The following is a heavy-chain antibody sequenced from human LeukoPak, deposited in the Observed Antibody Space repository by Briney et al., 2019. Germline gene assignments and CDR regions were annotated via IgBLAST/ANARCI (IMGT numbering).Heavy chain of an antibody. CDR3: ARGLAAAGTRGPY. Sequence: GGPLRLSCAASGFTFSNYGMHWVRQAPGKGLEWVALISFDGSQKYYADSVKGRFTISRDNSKSTVYLQMNSLRADDTAVYYCARGLAAAGTRGPYWGQGTLVTVSS. CDR1: GFTFSNYG. D-gene: IGHD6-13*01. CDR2: ISFDGSQK. J-gene: IGHJ4*02. V-gene: IGHV3-33*01.